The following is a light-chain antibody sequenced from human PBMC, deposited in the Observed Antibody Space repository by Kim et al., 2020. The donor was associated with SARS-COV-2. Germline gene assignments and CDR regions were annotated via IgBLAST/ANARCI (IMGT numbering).Light chain of an antibody. Sequence: VALGQTARITCVGNNMGNEHVHWYQQKPGQAPMLVIYRDRNRPSGIPERFSGSNSQNTATLTISRAQAGDEADYYCQVWDSSTAWVFGGGTQLTVL. V-gene: IGLV3-9*01. CDR3: QVWDSSTAWV. CDR2: RDR. J-gene: IGLJ2*01. CDR1: NMGNEH.